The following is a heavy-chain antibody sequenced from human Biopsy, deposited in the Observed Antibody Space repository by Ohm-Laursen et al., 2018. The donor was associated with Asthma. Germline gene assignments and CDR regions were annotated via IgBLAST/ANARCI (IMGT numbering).Heavy chain of an antibody. J-gene: IGHJ4*02. V-gene: IGHV1-69*01. D-gene: IGHD2-2*01. CDR2: INSVFGTT. CDR3: ARKAGSCISRTCFSLDF. Sequence: SSVTVSCKSLGGTFNTYVIGWVRQAPGLGLEWMGGINSVFGTTTYPQKFQDRVTITADDSTSTVYMELSSLRSEDTAVYYCARKAGSCISRTCFSLDFWGQGTLVTVSS. CDR1: GGTFNTYV.